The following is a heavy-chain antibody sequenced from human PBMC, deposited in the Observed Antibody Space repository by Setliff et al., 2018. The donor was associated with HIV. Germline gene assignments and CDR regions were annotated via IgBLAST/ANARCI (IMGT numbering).Heavy chain of an antibody. CDR1: GGSISSYY. CDR3: ARTYSSNWYIDY. J-gene: IGHJ4*02. V-gene: IGHV4-4*07. CDR2: IYPSGST. Sequence: SETLSLTCTVSGGSISSYYWSWIRQPAGKGPEWIGRIYPSGSTSYNPSLKSRVTMSVDTSKNQISLKLSSVTAADTAIYYCARTYSSNWYIDYWGQGTLVTVSS. D-gene: IGHD6-13*01.